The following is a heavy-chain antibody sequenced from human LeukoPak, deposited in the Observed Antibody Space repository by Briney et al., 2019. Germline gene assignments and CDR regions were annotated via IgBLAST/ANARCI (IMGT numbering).Heavy chain of an antibody. CDR2: ISGIGTST. CDR1: RFQFSSYA. V-gene: IGHV3-23*01. J-gene: IGHJ2*01. Sequence: PGGSLRLSCVASRFQFSSYAMSWVRQAPGKGLEWVSVISGIGTSTYYADSVKGRFTISRDNPKNTVYLQMNSLRAEDMAVYYCARDGGGYDKKLLGWYFDLWGRGTLVTVSS. CDR3: ARDGGGYDKKLLGWYFDL. D-gene: IGHD5-12*01.